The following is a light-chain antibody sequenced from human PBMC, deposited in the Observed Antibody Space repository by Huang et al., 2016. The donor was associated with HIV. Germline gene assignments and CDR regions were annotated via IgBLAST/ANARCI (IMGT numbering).Light chain of an antibody. CDR2: DAS. J-gene: IGKJ3*01. V-gene: IGKV1-33*01. Sequence: DIQLTPSPPSLSASVGDTVTITCQASQDISNYLNWYQEKPGSPPKFLIYDASNLEAGVPSRFSGSGSGTHFTFTISTLQPEDIGTYYCQHYGDLPFTFGPGTKVDLK. CDR1: QDISNY. CDR3: QHYGDLPFT.